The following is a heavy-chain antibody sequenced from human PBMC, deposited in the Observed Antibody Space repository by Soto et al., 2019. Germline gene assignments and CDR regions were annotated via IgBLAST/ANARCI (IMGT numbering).Heavy chain of an antibody. V-gene: IGHV3-23*01. J-gene: IGHJ4*02. D-gene: IGHD6-13*01. Sequence: EVQLLESGGGLVQPGGSLRLSCAASGFTFSSYAMSWVRQAPGKGLEWVSAISGSGGSTYYADSVKGRFTISRDNSKNTLYLQMTRLRAEDTAVYYFAYISTPFDYWGQGTPVTVSS. CDR1: GFTFSSYA. CDR3: AYISTPFDY. CDR2: ISGSGGST.